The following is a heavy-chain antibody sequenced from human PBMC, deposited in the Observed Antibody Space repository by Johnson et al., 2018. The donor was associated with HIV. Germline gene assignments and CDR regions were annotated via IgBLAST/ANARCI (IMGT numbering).Heavy chain of an antibody. Sequence: QVQLVESGGGLVQPGGSLRLSCAASGFTFSSYAMHWVRQAPGKGLEWVAVISYDGSTKYYADSVKGRFTISRDNSKNTVYLQMNSLRAEDTAVYYCARGRALRALDAFDIWGQWTIVTVSS. V-gene: IGHV3-30-3*01. CDR3: ARGRALRALDAFDI. CDR1: GFTFSSYA. J-gene: IGHJ3*02. D-gene: IGHD4-17*01. CDR2: ISYDGSTK.